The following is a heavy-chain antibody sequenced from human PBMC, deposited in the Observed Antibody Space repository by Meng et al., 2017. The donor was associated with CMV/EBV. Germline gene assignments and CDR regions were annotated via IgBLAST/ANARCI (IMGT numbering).Heavy chain of an antibody. CDR1: GGPIRSGGYY. CDR3: ARLRIPARRVQYGLDA. V-gene: IGHV4-39*01. CDR2: ILYSGNT. Sequence: ESLKISCTVSGGPIRSGGYYWAWIRQPPGKGLEWIGSILYSGNTYYKSSLKSRLIILVDTSKNQSSLRLSSVTAADTAVYYCARLRIPARRVQYGLDAWGQGTTVTVSS. D-gene: IGHD6-6*01. J-gene: IGHJ6*02.